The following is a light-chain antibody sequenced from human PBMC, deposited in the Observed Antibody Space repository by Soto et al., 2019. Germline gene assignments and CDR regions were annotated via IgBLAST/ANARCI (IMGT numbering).Light chain of an antibody. CDR3: QQFNNWPPLHT. CDR1: QGISSA. V-gene: IGKV1D-13*01. CDR2: DAS. J-gene: IGKJ2*01. Sequence: AIQLTQSPSSLSASVGDRVTITCRASQGISSALAWYQQKPGKAPKLLIYDASSLESGVPSRFSGSGSGTDFTLTISSLQPEDFATYYCQQFNNWPPLHTFGQGTKLEIK.